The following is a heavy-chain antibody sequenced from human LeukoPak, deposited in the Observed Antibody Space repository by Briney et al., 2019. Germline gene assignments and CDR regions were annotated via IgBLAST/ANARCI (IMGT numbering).Heavy chain of an antibody. Sequence: SETLSPTCAVYGGSFSGYYWSWIRQPPGKGLEWIGEINHSGSTNYNPSLKSRVTISVDTSKNQFSLKLSSVTAADTAVYYCARVNYEGIVVVPAAIDYWGQGTLVTVSS. D-gene: IGHD2-2*01. V-gene: IGHV4-34*01. CDR1: GGSFSGYY. CDR3: ARVNYEGIVVVPAAIDY. CDR2: INHSGST. J-gene: IGHJ4*02.